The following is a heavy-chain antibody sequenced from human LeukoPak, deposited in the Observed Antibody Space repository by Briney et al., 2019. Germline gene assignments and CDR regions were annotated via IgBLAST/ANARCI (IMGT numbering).Heavy chain of an antibody. J-gene: IGHJ4*02. CDR2: ISGSGGST. Sequence: PGGSLRLSCAASGFTFSSYAMSWVRQAPEKGLEWVSAISGSGGSTYYADSVKGRFTISRDNAKNSLYLQMNSLRAEDTAVYYCARGGRRDYYDSSGYYYVFDYWGQGTLVTVSS. CDR1: GFTFSSYA. V-gene: IGHV3-23*01. CDR3: ARGGRRDYYDSSGYYYVFDY. D-gene: IGHD3-22*01.